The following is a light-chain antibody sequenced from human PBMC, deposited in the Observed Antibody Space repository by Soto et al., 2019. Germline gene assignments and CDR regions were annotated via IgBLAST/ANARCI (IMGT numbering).Light chain of an antibody. Sequence: DNPLTQSPSSLSASVGDRVTITCRARHSINDWLACYQQKPGKAPKLLIYDASSLERGVTWRFSGGGSETEFSLIISGLQPEDFATYYCQQYHGFWFGQGTKVDIK. V-gene: IGKV1-5*01. CDR1: HSINDW. CDR3: QQYHGFW. J-gene: IGKJ1*01. CDR2: DAS.